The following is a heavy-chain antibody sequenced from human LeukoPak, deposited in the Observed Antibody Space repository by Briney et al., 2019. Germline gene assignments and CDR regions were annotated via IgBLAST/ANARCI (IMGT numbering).Heavy chain of an antibody. CDR3: AKDRTYSGYGAPAY. CDR2: ISWNSGSA. Sequence: GRSLRLSCAASGFTFDDYSMHWVRQAPGKGLEWVSGISWNSGSAGYADSVKGRFTISRDNAKNSLYLQMNSLRTEDTALYYCAKDRTYSGYGAPAYWGQGTLVTASS. D-gene: IGHD5-12*01. CDR1: GFTFDDYS. V-gene: IGHV3-9*01. J-gene: IGHJ4*02.